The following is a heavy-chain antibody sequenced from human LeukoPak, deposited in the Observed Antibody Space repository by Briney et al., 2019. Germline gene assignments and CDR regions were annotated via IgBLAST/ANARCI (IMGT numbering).Heavy chain of an antibody. CDR3: ARSRSGSYFRGGLNDY. V-gene: IGHV3-21*01. Sequence: PGGSLRLSCAASGFTFSSYSMNWVRQAPGKGLEWVSSISSSSSYIYYADSVKGRFTISRDNAKNSLYLQTNSLRAEDTAVYYCARSRSGSYFRGGLNDYWGQGTLVTVSS. D-gene: IGHD1-26*01. CDR1: GFTFSSYS. CDR2: ISSSSSYI. J-gene: IGHJ4*02.